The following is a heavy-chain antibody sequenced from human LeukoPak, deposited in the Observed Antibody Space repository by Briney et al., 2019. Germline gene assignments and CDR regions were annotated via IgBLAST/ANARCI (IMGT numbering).Heavy chain of an antibody. D-gene: IGHD3-22*01. J-gene: IGHJ1*01. CDR3: ARRRYYDGSGYLE. CDR1: GDSVSRSDSY. CDR2: VYHSGRT. V-gene: IGHV4-39*01. Sequence: SETLSLTCSVSGDSVSRSDSYWDWIRQPPGKGLEWIGTVYHSGRTYYSPSLKSRVTMSVDPSNNQFSLNLRSVTAADTAVYYCARRRYYDGSGYLEWGQGTLLSVSS.